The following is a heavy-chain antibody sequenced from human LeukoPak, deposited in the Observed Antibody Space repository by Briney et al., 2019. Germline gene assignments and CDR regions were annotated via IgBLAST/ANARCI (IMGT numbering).Heavy chain of an antibody. Sequence: GGSLRLSCAASGFTFSSYAMNWVRQAPGKGLEWVSYISSSGSTIYYADSVKGRFTISRDNAKNSLYLQMNSLRAEDTAVYYCARTEGTVAYDSWGQGTLVTVSS. D-gene: IGHD4-23*01. V-gene: IGHV3-48*03. CDR3: ARTEGTVAYDS. J-gene: IGHJ5*01. CDR2: ISSSGSTI. CDR1: GFTFSSYA.